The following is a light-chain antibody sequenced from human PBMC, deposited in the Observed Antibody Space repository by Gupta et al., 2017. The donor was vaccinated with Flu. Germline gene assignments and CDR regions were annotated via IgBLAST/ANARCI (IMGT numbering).Light chain of an antibody. Sequence: SITISCTGTSSDVGGYNYVSCYQQHPGKAPKLMIYDVSNRPSGVSNRFSGSKSGNTASLTISGLQAEDEADYYCSSYTSSSTRVFGTGTKVTVL. CDR2: DVS. CDR3: SSYTSSSTRV. V-gene: IGLV2-14*04. J-gene: IGLJ1*01. CDR1: SSDVGGYNY.